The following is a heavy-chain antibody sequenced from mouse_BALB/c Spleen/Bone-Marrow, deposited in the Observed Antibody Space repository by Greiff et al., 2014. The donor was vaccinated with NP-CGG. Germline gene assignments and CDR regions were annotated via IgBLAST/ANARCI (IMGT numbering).Heavy chain of an antibody. Sequence: EVQLQQSGPELVKPGASVKIYCKASGYTFTDYNMHWVKQSHGKSLEWIGYIYPYNGGTVYKQKFKSKATLTVDNSSSTANMELRSLTSEDSAVYYCARGAAYGYYLGLAYWGQGLWSLSLQ. CDR3: ARGAAYGYYLGLAY. D-gene: IGHD2-3*01. CDR1: GYTFTDYN. V-gene: IGHV1S29*02. CDR2: IYPYNGGT. J-gene: IGHJ3*01.